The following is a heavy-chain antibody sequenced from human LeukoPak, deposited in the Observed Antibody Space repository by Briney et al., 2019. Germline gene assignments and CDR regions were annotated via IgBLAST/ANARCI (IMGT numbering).Heavy chain of an antibody. CDR1: GGSVSNSLYY. V-gene: IGHV4-61*01. Sequence: SETLSLTCTVSGGSVSNSLYYWSWIRQPPGKGLEWIGYIYYSGSTNYNPSLKSRVTTSIDTSRYQFSLRLNSMTAADTAVYYCARALRAASWRSYDYWGQGSLVTVSS. CDR3: ARALRAASWRSYDY. CDR2: IYYSGST. D-gene: IGHD5-18*01. J-gene: IGHJ4*02.